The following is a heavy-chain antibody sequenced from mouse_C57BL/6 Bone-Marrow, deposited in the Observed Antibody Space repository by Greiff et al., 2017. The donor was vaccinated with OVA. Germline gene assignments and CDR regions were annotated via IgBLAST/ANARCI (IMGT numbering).Heavy chain of an antibody. CDR2: INPNNGGT. V-gene: IGHV1-26*01. CDR3: ARSAWGYGSSYHYAMDY. Sequence: EVQLQQSGPELVKPGASVKISCKASGYTFTDYYMNWVKQSHGKSLEWIGDINPNNGGTSYNQKFKGKATLTLDKSSSTAYMELRSLTSEDSAVYYCARSAWGYGSSYHYAMDYWGQGTSVTVSS. CDR1: GYTFTDYY. J-gene: IGHJ4*01. D-gene: IGHD1-1*01.